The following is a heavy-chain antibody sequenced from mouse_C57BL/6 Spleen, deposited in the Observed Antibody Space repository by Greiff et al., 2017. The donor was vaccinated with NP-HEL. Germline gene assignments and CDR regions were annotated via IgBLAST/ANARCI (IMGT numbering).Heavy chain of an antibody. CDR3: ARLDYSNTWYAMDY. D-gene: IGHD2-5*01. V-gene: IGHV1-82*01. J-gene: IGHJ4*01. CDR2: SYPGDGDT. CDR1: GYAFSSSW. Sequence: QVQLKESGPELVKPGASVKISCKASGYAFSSSWMNWVKQRPGKGLEWIGRSYPGDGDTNYNGKFKGKATLTADKSSSTAYMQLSSLTSEDSAVYFCARLDYSNTWYAMDYWGQGTSVTVSS.